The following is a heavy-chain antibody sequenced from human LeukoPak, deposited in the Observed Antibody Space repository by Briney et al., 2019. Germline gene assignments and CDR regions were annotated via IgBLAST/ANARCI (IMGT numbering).Heavy chain of an antibody. CDR3: ARGDLAVAGSFDY. Sequence: ASVKVSCKASGGTFSSYAISWVRQAPGQGLEWMGRIIPILGIANYAQKFQGRVTITADKSTSTAYMELSSLRSEDTAVYYCARGDLAVAGSFDYWGQGTLVTVSS. J-gene: IGHJ4*02. CDR2: IIPILGIA. V-gene: IGHV1-69*04. D-gene: IGHD6-19*01. CDR1: GGTFSSYA.